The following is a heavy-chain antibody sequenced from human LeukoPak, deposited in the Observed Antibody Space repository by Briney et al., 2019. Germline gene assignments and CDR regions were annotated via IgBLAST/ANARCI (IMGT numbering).Heavy chain of an antibody. D-gene: IGHD5-12*01. V-gene: IGHV1-46*01. CDR1: GYALTRYY. J-gene: IGHJ4*02. CDR2: IDPSGGTT. CDR3: ARGGGGSSGYDWDPDY. Sequence: ASVKVSCKASGYALTRYYIHWVRQAHGQGLEWMGLIDPSGGTTTYAQNFQGGVILTSDMFTSTVYMELRSLRYADTAIYYCARGGGGSSGYDWDPDYWGQGTLVTVSS.